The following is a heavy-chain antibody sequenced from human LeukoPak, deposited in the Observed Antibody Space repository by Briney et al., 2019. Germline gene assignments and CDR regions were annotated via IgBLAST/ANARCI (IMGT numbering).Heavy chain of an antibody. J-gene: IGHJ3*02. V-gene: IGHV4-31*03. CDR3: ARDGESYGSGSHFGAFDI. Sequence: SETLSLTCTVSGASINSGGYFWSRIRQLPGKGLEWIGYIYYSGSTSYNPSLKSRVSMSVDTSKNQFSLKLSSVTAADTAVYFCARDGESYGSGSHFGAFDIWGQGTKVTVSS. D-gene: IGHD3-10*01. CDR1: GASINSGGYF. CDR2: IYYSGST.